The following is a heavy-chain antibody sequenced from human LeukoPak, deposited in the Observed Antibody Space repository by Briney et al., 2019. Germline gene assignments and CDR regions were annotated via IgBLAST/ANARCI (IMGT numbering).Heavy chain of an antibody. D-gene: IGHD2-2*01. J-gene: IGHJ4*02. V-gene: IGHV1-46*01. CDR2: INPGGGST. CDR1: GYTFTNYY. CDR3: AREGRVPAAPIDY. Sequence: ASVKVSCKASGYTFTNYYIHWVRQAPGQGLEWMGIINPGGGSTSYAQKLQGRVTMTTDTSTSTAYMELRSLRSDDTAVYYCAREGRVPAAPIDYWGQGTLVTVSS.